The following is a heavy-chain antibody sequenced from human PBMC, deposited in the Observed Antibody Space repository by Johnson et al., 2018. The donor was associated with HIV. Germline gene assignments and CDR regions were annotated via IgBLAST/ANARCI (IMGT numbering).Heavy chain of an antibody. CDR2: ISYDGSNK. J-gene: IGHJ3*02. Sequence: QVQLVESGGGVVQPGRSLRLSCAASGFTFSSYAMHWVRQAPGKGLEWVAVISYDGSNKYYADSVKGRFTISRDNSENTLHLQMKSLRPEDTAMYYCARDRFGSGRPNAFDMWGQGTMVTVSS. D-gene: IGHD3-10*01. V-gene: IGHV3-30*04. CDR1: GFTFSSYA. CDR3: ARDRFGSGRPNAFDM.